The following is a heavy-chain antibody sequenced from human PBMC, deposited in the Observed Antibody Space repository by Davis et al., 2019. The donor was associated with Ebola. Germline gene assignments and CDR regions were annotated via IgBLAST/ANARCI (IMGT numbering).Heavy chain of an antibody. Sequence: PGGSLRLSCAASGFTFSGYGMHWVRQAPGKGLEWVSSISSSSSYIYYADSVKGRFTISRDNAKNSLYLQMNSLRAEDTAVYYCARDLAQLVDFYYYGMDVWGQGTTVTVSS. D-gene: IGHD6-6*01. V-gene: IGHV3-21*01. CDR1: GFTFSGYG. J-gene: IGHJ6*02. CDR3: ARDLAQLVDFYYYGMDV. CDR2: ISSSSSYI.